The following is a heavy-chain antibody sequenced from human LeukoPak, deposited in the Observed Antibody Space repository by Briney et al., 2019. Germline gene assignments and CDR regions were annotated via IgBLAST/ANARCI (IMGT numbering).Heavy chain of an antibody. Sequence: GGSLRLSCAASGFTFSGYWMSWLRQAPGKGLEWAANIKQDGSEKYYVDSVKGRFTISRDNAKNSLYLQMNSLRAEDTAVYYCARDRGFGQADVWGKGTTVTVSS. V-gene: IGHV3-7*01. CDR3: ARDRGFGQADV. J-gene: IGHJ6*04. CDR2: IKQDGSEK. CDR1: GFTFSGYW. D-gene: IGHD3-10*01.